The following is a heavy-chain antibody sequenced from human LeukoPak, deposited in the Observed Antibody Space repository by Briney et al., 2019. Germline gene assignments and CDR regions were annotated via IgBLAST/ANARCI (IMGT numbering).Heavy chain of an antibody. J-gene: IGHJ4*02. CDR3: ARSTNKRPDCSSTSCYAFDY. Sequence: KPSETLSLTCTVSGGSITSSSYYWGWIRQPPGKGLEWIGSIYYSGSTYYNPSLKSRVTISVDTSKNQFSLKLSSVTAADTAVYYCARSTNKRPDCSSTSCYAFDYWGQGTLVTVSS. CDR1: GGSITSSSYY. D-gene: IGHD2-2*01. CDR2: IYYSGST. V-gene: IGHV4-39*01.